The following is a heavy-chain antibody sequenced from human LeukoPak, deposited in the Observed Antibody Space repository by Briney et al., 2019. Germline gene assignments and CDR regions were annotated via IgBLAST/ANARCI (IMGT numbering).Heavy chain of an antibody. V-gene: IGHV4-59*01. CDR3: ARDLGSSSSY. CDR2: IYYSGST. J-gene: IGHJ4*02. D-gene: IGHD6-6*01. Sequence: PSETLSLTXTVSGGSISSYYWSWIGQPPGKGLEWIGYIYYSGSTNYNPSLKSRVTISVDTSKNQFSLKLSSVTAADTAVYYCARDLGSSSSYWGQGTLVTVSS. CDR1: GGSISSYY.